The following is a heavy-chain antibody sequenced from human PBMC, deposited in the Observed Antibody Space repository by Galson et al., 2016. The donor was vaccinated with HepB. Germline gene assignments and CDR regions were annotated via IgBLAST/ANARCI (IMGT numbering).Heavy chain of an antibody. D-gene: IGHD1-26*01. CDR3: AKSLVGTHHYYYYGMDA. CDR2: IYNNGET. J-gene: IGHJ6*02. Sequence: CAISGDSVSANYMTWVRQAPGKGLDWVSVIYNNGETYYGDSVRGRFTISRDNFKNTLYLEMSSLRADDTAVYYCAKSLVGTHHYYYYGMDAWGQGTTVTVSS. CDR1: GDSVSANY. V-gene: IGHV3-53*01.